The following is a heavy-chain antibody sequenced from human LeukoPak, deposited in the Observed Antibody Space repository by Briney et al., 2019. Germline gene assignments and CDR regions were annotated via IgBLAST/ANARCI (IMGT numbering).Heavy chain of an antibody. CDR2: IYPGDSDT. V-gene: IGHV5-51*01. D-gene: IGHD5-24*01. CDR1: GYSFTSYW. CDR3: ARLFTDGYNWNYYYYGMDV. J-gene: IGHJ6*02. Sequence: GESLKISCKGSGYSFTSYWIGWVRQMPGKGLEWMGIIYPGDSDTRYSPSFQGQVTISADKSISTAYLQWSSLKASDTAMYYCARLFTDGYNWNYYYYGMDVWGQGTTVTVSS.